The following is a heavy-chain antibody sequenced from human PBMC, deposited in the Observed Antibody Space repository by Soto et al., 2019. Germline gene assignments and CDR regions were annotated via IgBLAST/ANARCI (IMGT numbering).Heavy chain of an antibody. J-gene: IGHJ3*01. D-gene: IGHD3-22*01. CDR3: ARDLGLYYYHSGGFYAFHDVLDF. Sequence: QSLTHTCTISGDSVSSNSPACNWIRHSPSRGLEWVGRTYYRSKLYNDYAVSVKSRITIIPDTSKNQFSLQLNSVTPEDTAVYYCARDLGLYYYHSGGFYAFHDVLDFWGKGTMVTVSS. CDR2: TYYRSKLYN. V-gene: IGHV6-1*01. CDR1: GDSVSSNSPA.